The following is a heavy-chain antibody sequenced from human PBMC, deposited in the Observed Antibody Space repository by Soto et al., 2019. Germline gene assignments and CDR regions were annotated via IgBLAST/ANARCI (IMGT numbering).Heavy chain of an antibody. Sequence: PGESLTISCKGSGYSFTSYWIGWVRQMPGKGLERMGIIYPGDSDTRYSPSFQGQVTISADKSISTAYLLLSSLKASDTAMYYCARFPTNPHYYYGMDVWGQGTTVTVSS. CDR1: GYSFTSYW. CDR3: ARFPTNPHYYYGMDV. V-gene: IGHV5-51*01. CDR2: IYPGDSDT. J-gene: IGHJ6*02.